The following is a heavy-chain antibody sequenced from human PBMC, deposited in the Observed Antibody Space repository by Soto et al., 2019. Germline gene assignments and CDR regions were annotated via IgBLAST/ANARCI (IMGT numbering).Heavy chain of an antibody. V-gene: IGHV4-59*01. D-gene: IGHD3-3*01. CDR3: ARVIGSRITIFGVARGGYFDY. CDR2: IYYSGST. J-gene: IGHJ4*02. Sequence: SETLSLTCTVSGGSISSYYWSWIRQPPGKGLEWIGYIYYSGSTNYNPSLKSRVTISVDTSKNQFSLKLSSVTAADTAVYYCARVIGSRITIFGVARGGYFDYWGQGTLVTVSS. CDR1: GGSISSYY.